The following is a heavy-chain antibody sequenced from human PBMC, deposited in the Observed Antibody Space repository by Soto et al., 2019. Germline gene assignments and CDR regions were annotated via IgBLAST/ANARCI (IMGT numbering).Heavy chain of an antibody. D-gene: IGHD3-3*01. CDR2: INHSRST. CDR1: DGSLTVYY. V-gene: IGHV4-34*01. CDR3: ARGIYDFWSSYDTSFDP. J-gene: IGHJ5*02. Sequence: SETLSFSCAFSDGSLTVYYWSEIRQPPGKGLDLTGEINHSRSTNYNPSLKSRVTISVDTSKDQFSLKLSSVTAADTAVYYCARGIYDFWSSYDTSFDPWGQGTLVTV.